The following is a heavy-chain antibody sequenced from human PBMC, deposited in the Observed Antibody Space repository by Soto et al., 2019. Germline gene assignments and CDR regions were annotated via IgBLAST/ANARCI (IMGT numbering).Heavy chain of an antibody. CDR2: IIGGSGDT. J-gene: IGHJ4*02. CDR3: ARDETAAPGSYSDC. V-gene: IGHV1-3*01. D-gene: IGHD6-13*01. CDR1: GYTFTDYV. Sequence: QVQLVQSGAEVKKPGASVKVSCKASGYTFTDYVIHWVRQAPGQRPEWMGWIIGGSGDTKYSEKFQDRVTITRDTSASIAYMELSSLSSEDTAVYYCARDETAAPGSYSDCWGQGTLVTVSS.